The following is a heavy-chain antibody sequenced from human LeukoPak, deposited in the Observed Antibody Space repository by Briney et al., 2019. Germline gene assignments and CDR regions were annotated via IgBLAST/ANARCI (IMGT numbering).Heavy chain of an antibody. CDR2: INSDGRTT. J-gene: IGHJ3*02. CDR1: GFTFSTYW. D-gene: IGHD3-10*01. V-gene: IGHV3-74*01. CDR3: ARDRGGSAFDI. Sequence: GGSLRLSCAAAGFTFSTYWMHWVRQVPGKGLVWVSRINSDGRTTGYADSVKGRFTISRDNAKNTLYLQMNSLRAEDTAVYHCARDRGGSAFDILGQGTMVTVSS.